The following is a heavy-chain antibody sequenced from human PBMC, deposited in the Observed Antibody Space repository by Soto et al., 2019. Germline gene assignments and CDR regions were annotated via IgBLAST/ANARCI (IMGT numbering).Heavy chain of an antibody. J-gene: IGHJ3*01. Sequence: EVQLVESGGGLIQPGGSLRLSCEASGFTFSSNDMNWVRQAPGKGLEWVSLIWTSGSTAYADSVKGRFTISRDNSKSALYLHMGSLRAEDTAVYDCATSPLLRGAPWGQGTRVTVSS. V-gene: IGHV3-53*01. CDR2: IWTSGST. CDR1: GFTFSSND. D-gene: IGHD3-16*01. CDR3: ATSPLLRGAP.